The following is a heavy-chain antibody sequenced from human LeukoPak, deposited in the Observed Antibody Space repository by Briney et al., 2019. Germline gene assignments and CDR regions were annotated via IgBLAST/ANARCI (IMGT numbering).Heavy chain of an antibody. J-gene: IGHJ5*02. Sequence: SETLSLTCTVSGGSISSYYWSWIRQPAGKGLEWIGRIYTSGSITYNPSLKSRVSMSVDTSKNQFSLKLSSVTAANTAVYYCARDSGTTGEVKFDPWGQGTLVTVSS. CDR1: GGSISSYY. V-gene: IGHV4-4*07. CDR2: IYTSGSI. CDR3: ARDSGTTGEVKFDP. D-gene: IGHD3-10*01.